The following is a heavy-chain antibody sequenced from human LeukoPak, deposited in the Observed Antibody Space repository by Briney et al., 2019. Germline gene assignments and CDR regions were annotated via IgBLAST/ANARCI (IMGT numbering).Heavy chain of an antibody. CDR2: INPNSGGT. D-gene: IGHD4-11*01. Sequence: ASVKVSCKASGYTFTGYYMHWVRQAPGQGLEWMGRINPNSGGTNYAQKFHGRVTMTRDTSISTAYMELSRLRSDDTAVYYCARVHYSNYDDYFDYWGQGTLVTVSS. V-gene: IGHV1-2*06. CDR3: ARVHYSNYDDYFDY. J-gene: IGHJ4*02. CDR1: GYTFTGYY.